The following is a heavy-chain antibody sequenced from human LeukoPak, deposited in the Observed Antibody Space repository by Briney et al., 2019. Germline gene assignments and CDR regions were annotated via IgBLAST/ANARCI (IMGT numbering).Heavy chain of an antibody. CDR2: IKQDGSEK. CDR1: GFTFSSYW. D-gene: IGHD3-3*01. Sequence: QPGGSLRLSCAASGFTFSSYWMSWVRQAPGKGLEWVANIKQDGSEKYYVDSVKGRFTISRDNAKNSLCLQMNSLRAEDTAVYYCARDADYDFWSGYSSFDYWGQGTLVTVSS. CDR3: ARDADYDFWSGYSSFDY. J-gene: IGHJ4*02. V-gene: IGHV3-7*01.